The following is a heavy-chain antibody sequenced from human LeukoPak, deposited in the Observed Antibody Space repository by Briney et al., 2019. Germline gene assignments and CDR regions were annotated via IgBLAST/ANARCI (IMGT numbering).Heavy chain of an antibody. CDR2: IYHSGST. CDR3: ARGDFWSGMDV. V-gene: IGHV4-30-2*01. CDR1: GGSISRCGYS. Sequence: PSETLSLTCAVSGGSISRCGYSWSWIRQPPGKGLEWIGYIYHSGSTYYNPSLKSRVTISVDRSKNQFSLKLSSVTAADTAVYYCARGDFWSGMDVWGQGTTVTVSS. D-gene: IGHD3-3*01. J-gene: IGHJ6*02.